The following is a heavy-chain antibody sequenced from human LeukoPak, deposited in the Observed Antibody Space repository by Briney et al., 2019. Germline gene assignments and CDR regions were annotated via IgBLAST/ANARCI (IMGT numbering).Heavy chain of an antibody. CDR2: NYYTGNT. CDR1: GGSINSYY. D-gene: IGHD2/OR15-2a*01. Sequence: LETPSLTSTVSGGSINSYYWTWIRDPPGEGRGWSGYNYYTGNTNYTPSLKSRVTISVDSSKSQFSLKLNSVTAADTAVYYCARALRPLLLDYWGQGTLVTVSS. J-gene: IGHJ4*02. V-gene: IGHV4-59*01. CDR3: ARALRPLLLDY.